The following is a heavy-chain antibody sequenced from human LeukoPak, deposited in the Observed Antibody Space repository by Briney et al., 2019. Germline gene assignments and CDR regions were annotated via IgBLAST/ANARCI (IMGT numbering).Heavy chain of an antibody. D-gene: IGHD1-26*01. CDR2: FDPEDGET. Sequence: ASVKVSCKVSGYTLTELSMHWVRQAPGKGLEWMGGFDPEDGETIYAQKFQGRVTMTEDTSTDTAYMELSSLRSEDTAVYYCATTPRYIGGMGFDYWGQGTLVTVSS. J-gene: IGHJ4*02. CDR3: ATTPRYIGGMGFDY. CDR1: GYTLTELS. V-gene: IGHV1-24*01.